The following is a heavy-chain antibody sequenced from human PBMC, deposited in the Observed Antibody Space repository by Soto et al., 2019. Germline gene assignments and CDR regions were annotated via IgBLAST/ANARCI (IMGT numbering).Heavy chain of an antibody. CDR1: GYSFTSYW. CDR3: ARQGPNCSGGSCYSDY. Sequence: PGESLKISCKGSGYSFTSYWIGWVRQMPGKGLEWMGIIYPGDSDTRYSPSFQGQVTISADKSISTAYLQWSSLKASDTAMYYCARQGPNCSGGSCYSDYWGQGTLVTVSS. D-gene: IGHD2-15*01. V-gene: IGHV5-51*01. J-gene: IGHJ4*02. CDR2: IYPGDSDT.